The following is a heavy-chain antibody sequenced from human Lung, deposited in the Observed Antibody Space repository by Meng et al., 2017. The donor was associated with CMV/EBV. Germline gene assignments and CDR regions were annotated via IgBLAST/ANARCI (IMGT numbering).Heavy chain of an antibody. CDR1: GGSISSRNW. CDR3: ARGLYYGSGSYYSY. D-gene: IGHD3-10*01. V-gene: IGHV4-4*02. J-gene: IGHJ4*02. Sequence: VSGGSISSRNWWSWVRQTPGKGLEWIGEIYHSGITNYSPSFKSRVTISIDKSKNQFSLKLTSVTAADTAVYYCARGLYYGSGSYYSYWGQGTLVTVSS. CDR2: IYHSGIT.